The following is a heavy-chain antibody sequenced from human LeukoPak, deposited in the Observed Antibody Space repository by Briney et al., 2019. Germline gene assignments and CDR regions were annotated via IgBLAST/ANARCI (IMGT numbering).Heavy chain of an antibody. CDR2: IIPIFGTA. CDR3: ALLWFGENDPPLEFDY. V-gene: IGHV1-69*06. Sequence: GASVKVSCKASGGTFSSYAISWVRQAPGQGLEWMGGIIPIFGTANYAQKFQGRVTITADKSTSTAYMELSSLRSEDTAVYYCALLWFGENDPPLEFDYWGQGTLVTVSS. J-gene: IGHJ4*02. D-gene: IGHD3-10*01. CDR1: GGTFSSYA.